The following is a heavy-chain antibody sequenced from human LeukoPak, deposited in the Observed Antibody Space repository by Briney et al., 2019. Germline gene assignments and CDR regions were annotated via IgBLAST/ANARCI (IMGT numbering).Heavy chain of an antibody. CDR1: GYTLTELS. V-gene: IGHV1-24*01. D-gene: IGHD3-16*02. J-gene: IGHJ4*02. CDR3: ARGPYDYVWGSYRPRNFDY. Sequence: ASVKVSCEVSGYTLTELSMHWVRQAPGKGLEWMGGFDPEDGETIYAQKFQGRVTMTEDTSTDTAYMELSSLRSEDTAVYYCARGPYDYVWGSYRPRNFDYWGQGTLVTVSS. CDR2: FDPEDGET.